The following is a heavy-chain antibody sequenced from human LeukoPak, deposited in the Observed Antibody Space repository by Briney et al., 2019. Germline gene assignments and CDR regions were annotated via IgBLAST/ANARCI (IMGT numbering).Heavy chain of an antibody. V-gene: IGHV4-59*08. Sequence: KPSETLSLICTVSGGSSSGYYWSWIRQPPGKGLEWIGYVYNSEYTSYNPSLRSRVSISFDTSENQFSLSLTSVTAADTAVYYCARNLGSGYSYLFDYWGQGTLVTVSS. D-gene: IGHD2-15*01. CDR3: ARNLGSGYSYLFDY. CDR2: VYNSEYT. J-gene: IGHJ4*02. CDR1: GGSSSGYY.